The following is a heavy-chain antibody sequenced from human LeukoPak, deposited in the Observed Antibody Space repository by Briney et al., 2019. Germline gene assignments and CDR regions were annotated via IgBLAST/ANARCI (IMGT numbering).Heavy chain of an antibody. CDR2: INHSGST. CDR3: ARHPPQGYFDWQTKGWYFDL. Sequence: SKTLSLTCTVSGGSISSSSYYWGWIRQPPGKGLEWIGEINHSGSTNYNPSLKSRVTISVDTSKNQFSLKLSSVTAADTAVYYCARHPPQGYFDWQTKGWYFDLWGRGTLVTVSS. CDR1: GGSISSSSYY. D-gene: IGHD3-9*01. V-gene: IGHV4-39*01. J-gene: IGHJ2*01.